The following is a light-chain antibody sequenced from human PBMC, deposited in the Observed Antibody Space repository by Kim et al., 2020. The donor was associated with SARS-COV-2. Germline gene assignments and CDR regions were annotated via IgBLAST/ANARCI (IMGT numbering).Light chain of an antibody. CDR1: ENLSASY. J-gene: IGKJ2*01. CDR2: GAS. Sequence: GTLSLSPGDRATPSCRASENLSASYLAWYQQKPGQAPTLVIYGASIRAAGIPDRFSGSGSGADFTLTITRVEPEDFAVYYCQSYETFGQGTKLEI. V-gene: IGKV3-20*01. CDR3: QSYET.